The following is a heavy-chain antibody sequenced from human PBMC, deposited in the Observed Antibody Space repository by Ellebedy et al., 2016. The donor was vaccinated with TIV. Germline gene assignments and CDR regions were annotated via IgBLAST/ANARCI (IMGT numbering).Heavy chain of an antibody. CDR2: IGAYNGNT. D-gene: IGHD3-10*01. CDR3: ARGLWFGELDV. CDR1: GYSLTSNG. V-gene: IGHV1-18*01. Sequence: AASVKVSCKASGYSLTSNGISWVRQAPGQGLEWMGWIGAYNGNTNYAQTFQGRVTMTTDTSTSTVYMDLRSLRSDDTAVDYCARGLWFGELDVWGQGTTVTVSS. J-gene: IGHJ6*02.